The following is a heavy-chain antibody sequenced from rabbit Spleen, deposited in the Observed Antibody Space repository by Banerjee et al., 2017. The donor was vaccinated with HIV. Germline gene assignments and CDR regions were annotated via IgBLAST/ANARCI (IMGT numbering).Heavy chain of an antibody. CDR1: GFSFSNAYY. Sequence: QSLEESGGDLVKPGASLTLTCTASGFSFSNAYYMCWVRQAPGKGLEWIACILSGDGNTYYANWAKGRFTISKTSSTTVDLKMTSLTAADTATYFCARRNGYFALWGPGTLVTVS. CDR3: ARRNGYFAL. CDR2: ILSGDGNT. V-gene: IGHV1S40*01. D-gene: IGHD3-1*01. J-gene: IGHJ4*01.